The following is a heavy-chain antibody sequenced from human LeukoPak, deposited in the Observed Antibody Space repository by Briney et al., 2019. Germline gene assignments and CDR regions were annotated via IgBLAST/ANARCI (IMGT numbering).Heavy chain of an antibody. Sequence: ASVKVSCKASGYTFTSYDINWVRQATGQGLEWMGWMNPNSGNTGYAQKFQGRVTMTRNTSISTAYMELSSLRSEDTAVYYCASHLSYDSRKSSYYFDYWGQGTLVTVSS. CDR1: GYTFTSYD. CDR2: MNPNSGNT. V-gene: IGHV1-8*01. J-gene: IGHJ4*02. D-gene: IGHD3-22*01. CDR3: ASHLSYDSRKSSYYFDY.